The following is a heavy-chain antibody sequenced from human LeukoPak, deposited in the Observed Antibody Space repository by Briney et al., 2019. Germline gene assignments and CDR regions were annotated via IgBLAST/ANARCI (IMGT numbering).Heavy chain of an antibody. J-gene: IGHJ5*02. Sequence: SETLSLTCTVSGGSISSYYWSWIRQPAGKGLEWIGTIYHTGSTYYNPSLKSRVTISVDTSKNQFSLKLSSVTAADTAVYYCARDGHSGYVSNWFDPWGQGTLVTVSS. CDR1: GGSISSYY. CDR3: ARDGHSGYVSNWFDP. V-gene: IGHV4-4*07. CDR2: IYHTGST. D-gene: IGHD5-12*01.